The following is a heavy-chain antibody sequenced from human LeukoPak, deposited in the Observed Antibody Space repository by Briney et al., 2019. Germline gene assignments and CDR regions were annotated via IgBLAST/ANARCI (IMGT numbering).Heavy chain of an antibody. CDR2: INPNSGGT. J-gene: IGHJ4*02. D-gene: IGHD6-19*01. V-gene: IGHV1-2*02. CDR1: GYTSTGYY. CDR3: ASLGYSSGWETDY. Sequence: ASVKVSCKASGYTSTGYYMHWVRQAHGQGLELMGWINPNSGGTNYAQRFQGRVTMTRDTSISTAYMELSRLRSDDTAVYYCASLGYSSGWETDYWGQGTLVTVSS.